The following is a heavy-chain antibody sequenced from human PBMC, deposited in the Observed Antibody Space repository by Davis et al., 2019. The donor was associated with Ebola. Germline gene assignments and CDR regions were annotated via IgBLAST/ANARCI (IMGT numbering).Heavy chain of an antibody. CDR2: ISSDSDYI. V-gene: IGHV3-21*01. J-gene: IGHJ4*02. Sequence: GESLKISCAASGFTFSTYSMSWVRQAPGKGLEWVSSISSDSDYIYYADSAKGRFTISRDNAKNSLYLQMSSLRAEDTAVYYCARASSSTIFGLSFDYWGQGTLVTVSS. CDR1: GFTFSTYS. CDR3: ARASSSTIFGLSFDY. D-gene: IGHD3/OR15-3a*01.